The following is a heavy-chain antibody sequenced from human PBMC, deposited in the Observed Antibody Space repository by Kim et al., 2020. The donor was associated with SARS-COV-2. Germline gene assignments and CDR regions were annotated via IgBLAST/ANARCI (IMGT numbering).Heavy chain of an antibody. D-gene: IGHD2-15*01. CDR3: ATVPSGGSCYSCRSYYGMDV. V-gene: IGHV1-24*01. CDR2: FDPEDGET. Sequence: ASVKVSCKVSGYTLTELSMHWVRQAPGKGLEWMGGFDPEDGETIYAQKFQGRVTMTEDTSTDTAYMELSSLRSEDTAVYYCATVPSGGSCYSCRSYYGMDVWGQGTTVTVSS. CDR1: GYTLTELS. J-gene: IGHJ6*02.